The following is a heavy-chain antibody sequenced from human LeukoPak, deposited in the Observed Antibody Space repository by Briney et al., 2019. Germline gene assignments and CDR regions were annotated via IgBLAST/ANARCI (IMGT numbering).Heavy chain of an antibody. J-gene: IGHJ4*02. CDR3: ARDDSRGYGGPCDY. V-gene: IGHV3-7*03. Sequence: GGSLRLSCAASGFTFSNHRMHWVRQAPGRGLEWVANIKSDGSQQYYVDSVKGRLTISRDNAKNSLYLQMNSLRTEDAAVYFCARDDSRGYGGPCDYWGGRTRVTVSS. D-gene: IGHD4/OR15-4a*01. CDR1: GFTFSNHR. CDR2: IKSDGSQQ.